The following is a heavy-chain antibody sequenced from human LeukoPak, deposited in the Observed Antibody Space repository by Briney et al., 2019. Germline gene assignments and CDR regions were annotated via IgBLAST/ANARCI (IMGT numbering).Heavy chain of an antibody. Sequence: SQTLSLTCTVSGGSISSGGYYWSWIRQPPGKGLEWIGYIYHSGSTYYNPSLKSRVTISVDRSKNQFSLKLSSVTAADTAVYYCARHPIPPRTTTLTLFDCWGQGTLVTVSS. V-gene: IGHV4-30-2*01. CDR3: ARHPIPPRTTTLTLFDC. D-gene: IGHD2/OR15-2a*01. CDR2: IYHSGST. J-gene: IGHJ4*02. CDR1: GGSISSGGYY.